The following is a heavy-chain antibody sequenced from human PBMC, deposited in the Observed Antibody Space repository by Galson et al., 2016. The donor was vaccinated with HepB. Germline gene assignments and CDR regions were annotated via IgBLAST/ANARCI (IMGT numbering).Heavy chain of an antibody. J-gene: IGHJ6*02. CDR2: ISYDGINE. Sequence: SLRLSCATSGFTFRNYGMNWVRQAPGKGLEWVAVISYDGINEYYVDSVKGRFTISRDKSRTTVSLQMNSLRAEDTAVYKCAKGTYFGSGSYYGMDVWGQGTTVTVSS. D-gene: IGHD3-10*01. V-gene: IGHV3-30*18. CDR3: AKGTYFGSGSYYGMDV. CDR1: GFTFRNYG.